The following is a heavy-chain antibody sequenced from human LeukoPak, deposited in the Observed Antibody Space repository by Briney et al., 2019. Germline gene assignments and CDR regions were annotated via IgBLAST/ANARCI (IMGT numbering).Heavy chain of an antibody. V-gene: IGHV3-7*01. D-gene: IGHD1-20*01. Sequence: GGPLRLSCAASGFTFSDYWMTWVRQAPGKGLEWVANINQDGSEKYYVDSVKGRFTISRDNPKKSLYLQMNSLRAEDTAVYYCARDDYNWNVDAFEIWGQGSMVTVSS. J-gene: IGHJ3*02. CDR1: GFTFSDYW. CDR2: INQDGSEK. CDR3: ARDDYNWNVDAFEI.